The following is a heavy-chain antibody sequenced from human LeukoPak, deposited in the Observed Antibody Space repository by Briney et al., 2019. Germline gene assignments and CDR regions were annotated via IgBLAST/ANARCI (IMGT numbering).Heavy chain of an antibody. V-gene: IGHV4-34*01. J-gene: IGHJ6*03. Sequence: GSLRLSCAASGFTFSSYAMSWIRQPPGKGLEWIGEINHSGSTNYNLSLKSRVTISVDTSKNQFSLKMSSVTAADTAVYYCARGRQLLSGYYYYYYMDDWGKGTTVTVSS. CDR2: INHSGST. D-gene: IGHD2-2*01. CDR3: ARGRQLLSGYYYYYYMDD. CDR1: GFTFSSYA.